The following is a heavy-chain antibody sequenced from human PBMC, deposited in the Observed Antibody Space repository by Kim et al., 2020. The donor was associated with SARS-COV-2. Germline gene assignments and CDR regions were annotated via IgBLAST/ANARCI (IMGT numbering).Heavy chain of an antibody. V-gene: IGHV3-23*01. D-gene: IGHD6-19*01. J-gene: IGHJ4*02. Sequence: GGSLRLSCAASGFTFSSYAMSWVRQAPGKGLEWVSAISGSGGSTYYADSVKGRFTISTDNSKNTLYLQMNSLRAEDTAVYYCEVVAVAGTGPSDYWGQGTLGTVSS. CDR3: EVVAVAGTGPSDY. CDR2: ISGSGGST. CDR1: GFTFSSYA.